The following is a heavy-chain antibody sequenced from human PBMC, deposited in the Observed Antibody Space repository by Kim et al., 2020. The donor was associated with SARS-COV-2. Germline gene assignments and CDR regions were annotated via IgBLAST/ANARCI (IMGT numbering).Heavy chain of an antibody. J-gene: IGHJ6*01. V-gene: IGHV3-33*05. D-gene: IGHD2-2*01. Sequence: GGSLRLSCAASGFTFSSYGMHWVRQAPGKGLEWVAVISYDGSNKYYADSVKGRFTISRDNSKNTLYLQMNSLRAEDTAVYYCAREGVVVPAAGISYYYYG. CDR3: AREGVVVPAAGISYYYYG. CDR2: ISYDGSNK. CDR1: GFTFSSYG.